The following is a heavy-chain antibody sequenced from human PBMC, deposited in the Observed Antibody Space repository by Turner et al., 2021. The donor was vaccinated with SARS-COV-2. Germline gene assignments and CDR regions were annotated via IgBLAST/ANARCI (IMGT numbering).Heavy chain of an antibody. CDR1: GFAVSNNY. V-gene: IGHV3-66*01. D-gene: IGHD4-17*01. J-gene: IGHJ4*02. Sequence: EVHLVESGGGLVQPGGSLRLSCAASGFAVSNNYMSWVRQVAGKGLEWVSLICSGGSTYYADSVTGRFTISRDNSKNTLYLQMNSLRAEDTAVYYCATRMTTLPQWGQGTLVTVSS. CDR2: ICSGGST. CDR3: ATRMTTLPQ.